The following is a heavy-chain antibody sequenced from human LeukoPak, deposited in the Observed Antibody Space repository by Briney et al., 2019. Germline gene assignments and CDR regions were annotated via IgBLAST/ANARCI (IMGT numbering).Heavy chain of an antibody. V-gene: IGHV4-34*01. J-gene: IGHJ4*02. Sequence: SETLSLTCAVYGGSFSGYYWSWIRQPPGKGLEWIGSMYYSGSTYYNPSLQSRVTISVDTSKNQLSLKLSSVTAADTAVYYCASHYGDYRPFDYWGQGTLVTVSS. CDR2: MYYSGST. D-gene: IGHD4-17*01. CDR3: ASHYGDYRPFDY. CDR1: GGSFSGYY.